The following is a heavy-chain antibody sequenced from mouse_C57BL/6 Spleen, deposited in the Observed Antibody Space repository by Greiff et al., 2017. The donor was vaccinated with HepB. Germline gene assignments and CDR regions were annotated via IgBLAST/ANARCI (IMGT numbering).Heavy chain of an antibody. Sequence: VQLQQSGAELVKPGASVKLSCTASGFNIKDYYMHWVKQRTEQGLEWIGRIDPEDGETKNAPKFQGKATITADTSSNTAYLQLSSLTSEDTAVYYCARGSTYFDYWGQGTTLTVSS. CDR2: IDPEDGET. CDR3: ARGSTYFDY. V-gene: IGHV14-2*01. CDR1: GFNIKDYY. D-gene: IGHD1-1*01. J-gene: IGHJ2*01.